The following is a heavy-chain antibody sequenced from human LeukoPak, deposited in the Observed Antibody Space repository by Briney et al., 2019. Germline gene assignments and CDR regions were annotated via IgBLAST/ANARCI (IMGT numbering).Heavy chain of an antibody. V-gene: IGHV4-34*01. Sequence: SETLSLTCGVYGESFSGYYWSWIRQSPGKGLEWIGEINRSGSTNYNPSLRSRVAMSVDTSKKQFSLKMTSVTAADTAVYFCARRPPLYDGSGSDFWGQGTMVTVSS. CDR1: GESFSGYY. D-gene: IGHD3-22*01. CDR3: ARRPPLYDGSGSDF. J-gene: IGHJ3*01. CDR2: INRSGST.